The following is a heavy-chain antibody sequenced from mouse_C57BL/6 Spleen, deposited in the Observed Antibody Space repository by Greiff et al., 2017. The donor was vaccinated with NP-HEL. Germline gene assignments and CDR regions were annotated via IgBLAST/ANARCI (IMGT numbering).Heavy chain of an antibody. CDR3: ARWDHWDVDY. J-gene: IGHJ2*01. CDR1: GYTFTSYW. D-gene: IGHD4-1*01. V-gene: IGHV1-52*01. Sequence: QVQLKESGAELVRPGSSVKLSCKASGYTFTSYWMHWVKQRPLQGLEWIGNIDPSDSETHYNQKFKDKATLTVDKSSSTAYMQLSSLTSEDSAVYYCARWDHWDVDYWGQGTTLTVSS. CDR2: IDPSDSET.